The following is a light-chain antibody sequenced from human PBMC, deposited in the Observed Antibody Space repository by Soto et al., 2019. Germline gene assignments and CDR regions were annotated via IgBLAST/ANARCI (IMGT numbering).Light chain of an antibody. J-gene: IGKJ4*01. CDR3: QQYGSSPRVT. Sequence: EIVLTQSPGTLSLSPGERATLSCRASQSVSSSYLAWYQQKPGQAPRLLIYGVSSRATGIPDRFSGSGSGTDFTLTISRLEPEDFAVYYCQQYGSSPRVTFGGGTKVEIK. V-gene: IGKV3-20*01. CDR2: GVS. CDR1: QSVSSSY.